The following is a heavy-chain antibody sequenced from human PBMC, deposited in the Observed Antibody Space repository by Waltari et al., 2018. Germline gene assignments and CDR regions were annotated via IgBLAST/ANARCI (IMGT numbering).Heavy chain of an antibody. Sequence: QVQLQESGPGLVKPSETLSLTCAVSGYSISSGYYWGWLRQPPGKGLEWIGSIDHSGSTYYNPSLKSRVTISVDTSKNQFSLKLSSVTAADTAVYYCARDRDIVVVPDAFDIWGQGTMVTVSS. V-gene: IGHV4-38-2*02. D-gene: IGHD2-2*01. CDR2: IDHSGST. CDR1: GYSISSGYY. J-gene: IGHJ3*02. CDR3: ARDRDIVVVPDAFDI.